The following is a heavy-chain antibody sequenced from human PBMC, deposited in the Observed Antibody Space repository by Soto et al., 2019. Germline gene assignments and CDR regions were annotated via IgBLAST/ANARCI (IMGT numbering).Heavy chain of an antibody. J-gene: IGHJ6*04. CDR3: ARGTYGSGSYYNFNPNCYYYHGTDA. V-gene: IGHV1-69*06. CDR2: IIPIFGTA. D-gene: IGHD3-10*01. Sequence: SVKVSCKASGGTFSSYAISWVRQAPGQGLGWMGGIIPIFGTANYAQKFQGRVTITADKSTSTAYMELSSLRSADSAEYDCARGTYGSGSYYNFNPNCYYYHGTDARGNGTTVTVSA. CDR1: GGTFSSYA.